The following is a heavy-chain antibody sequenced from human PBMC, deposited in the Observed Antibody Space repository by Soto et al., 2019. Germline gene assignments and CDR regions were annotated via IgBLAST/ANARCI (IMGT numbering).Heavy chain of an antibody. CDR2: IFYSGRT. Sequence: PSETMSLTCPFPRDSNASSNYFWVWIRQPPGKGLEWIGTIFYSGRTYYNPSLKCRVTISVDTSKNQFSLRLISVTAADTALYYCARRYGWLYFDYWGQGSLVTVS. D-gene: IGHD6-19*01. V-gene: IGHV4-39*01. CDR1: RDSNASSNYF. CDR3: ARRYGWLYFDY. J-gene: IGHJ4*02.